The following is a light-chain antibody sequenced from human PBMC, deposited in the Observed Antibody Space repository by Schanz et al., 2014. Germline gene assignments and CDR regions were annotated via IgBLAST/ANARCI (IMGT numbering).Light chain of an antibody. CDR3: QQRSNWPLSYT. CDR1: QTVDSKD. CDR2: GTS. Sequence: EIVLTQSPGTLSLSPGERATLSCRASQTVDSKDLGWYQQKPGQTPRLLMYGTSNRATGVPDRFSGSGSGTDFTLTISRLEPEDFAVYYCQQRSNWPLSYTFGQGTKLEIK. J-gene: IGKJ2*01. V-gene: IGKV3D-20*02.